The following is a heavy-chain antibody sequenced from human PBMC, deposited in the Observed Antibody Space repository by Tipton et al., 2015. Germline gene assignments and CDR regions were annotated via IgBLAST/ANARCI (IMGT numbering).Heavy chain of an antibody. J-gene: IGHJ4*02. V-gene: IGHV4-39*07. D-gene: IGHD5-12*01. CDR1: GGSVSSGSYY. CDR3: AARGYSAYEGSDY. Sequence: TLSLTCTVSGGSVSSGSYYWSWIRQPPGKGLEWIGEIYHSGGTDYNPSLKSRVTISINTSKNQFSLNLNSVTAADTAVYYCAARGYSAYEGSDYWGKGTLVIVSS. CDR2: IYHSGGT.